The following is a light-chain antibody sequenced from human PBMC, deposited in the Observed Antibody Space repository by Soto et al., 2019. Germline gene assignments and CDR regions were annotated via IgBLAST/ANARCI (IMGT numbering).Light chain of an antibody. Sequence: DIQMTQSPSSLSASVGDSLTITCRASQAIRYDLGWYQQKPGTAPKRLIYATFTLQSGVPSRFSGSGSGTEFTLTINSLQPEDFATYYCLQYSSNPRTFGQGTKVDIK. J-gene: IGKJ1*01. CDR2: ATF. CDR3: LQYSSNPRT. CDR1: QAIRYD. V-gene: IGKV1-17*01.